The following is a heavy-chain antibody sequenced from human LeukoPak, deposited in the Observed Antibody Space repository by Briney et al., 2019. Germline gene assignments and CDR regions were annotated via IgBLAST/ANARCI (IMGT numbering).Heavy chain of an antibody. D-gene: IGHD3-3*01. CDR3: ARGLLNYDFWSGFDP. V-gene: IGHV4-59*01. CDR2: IYYSGST. J-gene: IGHJ5*02. Sequence: SETLSLTCTVSGGSISSYYWSWIRQPPGKGLEWIGYIYYSGSTNYNPSLKSRVTISVDTSKNQFSLKLSSVTAADTAVYYCARGLLNYDFWSGFDPWDQGTLVTVSS. CDR1: GGSISSYY.